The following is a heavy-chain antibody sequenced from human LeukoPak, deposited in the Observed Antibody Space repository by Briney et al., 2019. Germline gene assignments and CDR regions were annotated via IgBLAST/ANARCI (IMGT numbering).Heavy chain of an antibody. CDR3: AKADTTLRYFDWLSCSVDY. CDR1: GFTFSSYA. Sequence: GGSLRLSCAASGFTFSSYAMSWVRQAPGKGLEWVSAISGSGGSTYYADSVKGRFTISRDNSKNTLYLQMNSLRAEDTAVYYCAKADTTLRYFDWLSCSVDYWGQGTLVTVSS. CDR2: ISGSGGST. J-gene: IGHJ4*02. D-gene: IGHD3-9*01. V-gene: IGHV3-23*01.